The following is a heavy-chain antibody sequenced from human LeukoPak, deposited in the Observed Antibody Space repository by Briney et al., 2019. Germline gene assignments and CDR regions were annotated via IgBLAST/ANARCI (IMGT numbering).Heavy chain of an antibody. CDR1: RFTFDDYG. J-gene: IGHJ4*02. CDR2: LNWNGGST. D-gene: IGHD3-22*01. Sequence: GGSLRLSCTASRFTFDDYGMSWVRQAPGKGLEWVSGLNWNGGSTGYADSVKGRFTISRDNAKNSLYLQMNSLRAEDTALYYCARNYYDSSGYYLLLPDYWGQGTLVTVSS. V-gene: IGHV3-20*04. CDR3: ARNYYDSSGYYLLLPDY.